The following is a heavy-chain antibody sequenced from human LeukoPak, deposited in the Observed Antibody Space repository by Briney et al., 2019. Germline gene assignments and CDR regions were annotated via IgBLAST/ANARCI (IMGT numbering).Heavy chain of an antibody. Sequence: ASVKVSCKASGYTLTSYGIGWVQQAPGQGLEWMGWISAYNGNTNYAQKLQGRVTMITDISTSTAYMELRSLRSDDTAVYYCARALGGYSSGQRPEYYFDYWGQGTLVTVSS. D-gene: IGHD6-19*01. CDR1: GYTLTSYG. J-gene: IGHJ4*02. CDR2: ISAYNGNT. V-gene: IGHV1-18*01. CDR3: ARALGGYSSGQRPEYYFDY.